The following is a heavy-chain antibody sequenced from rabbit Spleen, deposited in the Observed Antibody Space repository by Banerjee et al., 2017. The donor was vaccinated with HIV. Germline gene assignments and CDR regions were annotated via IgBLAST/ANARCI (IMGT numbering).Heavy chain of an antibody. V-gene: IGHV1S40*01. CDR1: GIDFSRGYD. D-gene: IGHD4-2*01. J-gene: IGHJ4*01. CDR3: ARDAAGREDFNL. CDR2: IFTGNIKT. Sequence: QSLEESGGDLVKPGASLTVTCKASGIDFSRGYDMCWVRLAPGKGLEWIGCIFTGNIKTYYARWAKGRFTISKTSSTTVTLQMTSLTVADTATYFCARDAAGREDFNLWGQGTLVTVS.